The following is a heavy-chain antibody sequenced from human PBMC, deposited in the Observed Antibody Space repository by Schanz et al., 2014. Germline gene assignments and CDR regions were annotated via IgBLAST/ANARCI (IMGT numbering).Heavy chain of an antibody. CDR3: MAPDCGMDV. CDR1: GFTFGSYA. J-gene: IGHJ6*02. CDR2: VSSSDPDI. Sequence: EVQLVESGGGLVQPGGSLRLSCAASGFTFGSYAMTWVRQAPGKGLEWVSYVSSSDPDIDYADSVKGRFTMSRDNAKNTVFLQVNSLRAEDTAVYCCMAPDCGMDVWGQGTMVTVSS. V-gene: IGHV3-48*01.